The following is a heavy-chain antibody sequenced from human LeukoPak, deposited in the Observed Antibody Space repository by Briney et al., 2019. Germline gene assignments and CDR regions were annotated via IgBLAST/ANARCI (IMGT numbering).Heavy chain of an antibody. CDR3: AKAYSSSWYLKNFDY. V-gene: IGHV3-23*01. J-gene: IGHJ4*02. D-gene: IGHD6-13*01. CDR2: ISGSGGST. CDR1: GFTFSSYA. Sequence: GGSLRLSCAASGFTFSSYAMSWVRQAPGKGLEWDSAISGSGGSTYYADSVKGRFTISRDNSKNTLYLQMNSLRAEDTAVYYCAKAYSSSWYLKNFDYWGQGTLVAVSS.